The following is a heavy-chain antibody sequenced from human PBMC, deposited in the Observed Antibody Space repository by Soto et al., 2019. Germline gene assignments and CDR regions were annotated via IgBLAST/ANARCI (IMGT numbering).Heavy chain of an antibody. CDR3: AKDPSEAMVRDLDY. J-gene: IGHJ4*02. V-gene: IGHV3-64D*06. Sequence: GSLRLSCSASGFTFSIYAMHWVRQAPGKGLEYVSSISTNGGSTDYADSVKGRFTISRDNSKNTVYLQMSSLRVEDTAVYYCAKDPSEAMVRDLDYWGQGTLVTVSS. CDR1: GFTFSIYA. CDR2: ISTNGGST. D-gene: IGHD3-10*01.